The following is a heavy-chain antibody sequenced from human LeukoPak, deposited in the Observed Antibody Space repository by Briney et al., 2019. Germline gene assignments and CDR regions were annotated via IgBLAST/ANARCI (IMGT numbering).Heavy chain of an antibody. J-gene: IGHJ4*02. CDR3: AKDTDLYAAMVNY. V-gene: IGHV3-30*02. CDR2: IRYDGSNK. D-gene: IGHD5-18*01. CDR1: GFTFSSYG. Sequence: GGSLRLSCAASGFTFSSYGMHWVRQAPGKGLEWVAFIRYDGSNKYYADSVKGRFTISRDNSKNTLYLQMNSLRAEDTAVYYCAKDTDLYAAMVNYWGQGTLVTVSS.